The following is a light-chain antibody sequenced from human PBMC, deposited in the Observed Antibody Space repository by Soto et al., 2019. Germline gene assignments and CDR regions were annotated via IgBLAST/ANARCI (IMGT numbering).Light chain of an antibody. CDR3: QQYNNWWT. J-gene: IGKJ1*01. CDR1: QSVSRN. CDR2: GAS. V-gene: IGKV3-15*01. Sequence: EIVMTQSPATLSVSPGERATLSCRASQSVSRNLAWYQQKPGQAPRLLIYGASTRATGIPARFSGSGSGTEFTLTISSLQSEDVADYYCQQYNNWWTFGQGTKVEIK.